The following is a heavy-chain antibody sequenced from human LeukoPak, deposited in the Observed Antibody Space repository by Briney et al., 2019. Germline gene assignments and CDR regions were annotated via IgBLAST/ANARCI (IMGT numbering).Heavy chain of an antibody. D-gene: IGHD6-13*01. V-gene: IGHV3-23*01. J-gene: IGHJ4*02. CDR2: ISGSGGST. Sequence: GGSLRLSCAASGFTFSSYAMSWVRQAPGKGLEWVSAISGSGGSTYYADSVKGRFTISRDNSKNTLYLRMNSLRAEDTAVYYCAKREYSSSWYYFDYWGQGTLVTVSS. CDR1: GFTFSSYA. CDR3: AKREYSSSWYYFDY.